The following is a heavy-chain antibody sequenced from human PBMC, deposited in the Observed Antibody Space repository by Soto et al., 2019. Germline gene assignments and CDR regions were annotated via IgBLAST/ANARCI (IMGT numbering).Heavy chain of an antibody. D-gene: IGHD2-2*01. J-gene: IGHJ4*02. CDR2: ISGSGGST. CDR1: GFTFSSYA. Sequence: GGSLRLSCAASGFTFSSYAMSWVRQAPGKGLEWVSAISGSGGSTYYADSVKGRFTISRDNSKNTLYLQMNSLRAEATAVYYCEKLPLRARYCSSTSCWYYFDYWGQGTLVTVSS. CDR3: EKLPLRARYCSSTSCWYYFDY. V-gene: IGHV3-23*01.